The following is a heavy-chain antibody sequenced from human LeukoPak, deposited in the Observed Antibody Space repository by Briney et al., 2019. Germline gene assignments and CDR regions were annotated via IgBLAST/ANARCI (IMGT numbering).Heavy chain of an antibody. CDR1: GFIFTSYW. CDR3: AVMGGEHLVLDY. J-gene: IGHJ4*02. D-gene: IGHD6-6*01. V-gene: IGHV3-74*01. Sequence: GGSLRLSCAASGFIFTSYWMHWVRQAPGKGLVWVSRINSDGNRTTYADSVKGRFTISRDNAKNTLYLQMNSLRAEDTAVYYCAVMGGEHLVLDYWGQGTLVTVSS. CDR2: INSDGNRT.